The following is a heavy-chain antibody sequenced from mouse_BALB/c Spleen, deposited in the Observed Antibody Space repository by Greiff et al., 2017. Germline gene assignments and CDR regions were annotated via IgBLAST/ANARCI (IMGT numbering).Heavy chain of an antibody. CDR1: GFTFSSFG. Sequence: EVQGVESGGGLVQPGGSRKLSCAASGFTFSSFGMHWVRQAPEKGLEWVAYISSGSSTIYYADTVKGRFTISRDNPKNTLFLQMTSLRSEDTAMYYCARYIYYYGSSYAMDYWGQGTSVTVSS. CDR2: ISSGSSTI. D-gene: IGHD1-1*01. CDR3: ARYIYYYGSSYAMDY. J-gene: IGHJ4*01. V-gene: IGHV5-17*02.